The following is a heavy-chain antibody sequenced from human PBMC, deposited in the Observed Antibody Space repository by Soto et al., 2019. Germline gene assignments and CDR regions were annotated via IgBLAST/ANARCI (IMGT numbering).Heavy chain of an antibody. V-gene: IGHV1-18*01. D-gene: IGHD5-12*01. Sequence: QVQLVQSGGEVKKPGASVKVSCKASGYTYIIYGINWVRQAPGQGLEWMGWISPDNGNTNYAQKLQGRVTMTTDTSTSTAYMELRSLRSDDTAAYYCARALGYSGYAGMDVWSQGTTVTVSS. CDR2: ISPDNGNT. CDR1: GYTYIIYG. J-gene: IGHJ6*02. CDR3: ARALGYSGYAGMDV.